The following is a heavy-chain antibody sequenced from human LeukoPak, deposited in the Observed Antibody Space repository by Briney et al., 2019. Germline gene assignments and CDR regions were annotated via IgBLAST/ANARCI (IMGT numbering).Heavy chain of an antibody. V-gene: IGHV1-18*01. CDR2: ISAYNGNT. Sequence: ASVKVSCKASGYTFTSYGISWVRQAPGQGLEWMGWISAYNGNTNYAQKLQGRVTMTTDTSPSTAYMELSSLRSEDTAVYYCARDSEVRRNLWHYWGQGTLVTVSS. CDR1: GYTFTSYG. D-gene: IGHD3-10*01. CDR3: ARDSEVRRNLWHY. J-gene: IGHJ4*02.